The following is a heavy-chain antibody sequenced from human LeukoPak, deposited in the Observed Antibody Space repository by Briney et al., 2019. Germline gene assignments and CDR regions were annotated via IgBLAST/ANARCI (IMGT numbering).Heavy chain of an antibody. CDR2: VKSDGSDT. V-gene: IGHV3-74*01. CDR3: TTGIENYYYY. J-gene: IGHJ4*02. Sequence: PGGALRLSCAACGSTFIRYWMHWVRQAPGKGVGWVSRVKSDGSDTIYADSVQGRSTISRDNAKNTLYLQMDSLRAEDTAVSYCTTGIENYYYYWGQGTVDTVAT. CDR1: GSTFIRYW.